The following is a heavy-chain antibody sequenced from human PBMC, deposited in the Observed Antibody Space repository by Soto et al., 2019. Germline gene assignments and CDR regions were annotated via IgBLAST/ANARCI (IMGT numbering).Heavy chain of an antibody. CDR2: IFHSGDT. Sequence: QVQLQESGPGLVKPSGTLSLTCAVSGDSISNSRWWTWVRQPPGKGLEWIGDIFHSGDTNYNPSLKSRVIISVDTSQNQFSLKVSSVTAADTAVYYCAYSTGWYRHDVWGQGTLVTVSS. J-gene: IGHJ3*01. D-gene: IGHD6-19*01. V-gene: IGHV4-4*02. CDR1: GDSISNSRW. CDR3: AYSTGWYRHDV.